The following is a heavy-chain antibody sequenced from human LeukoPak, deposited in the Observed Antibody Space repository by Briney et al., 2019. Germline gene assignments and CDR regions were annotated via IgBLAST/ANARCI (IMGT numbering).Heavy chain of an antibody. V-gene: IGHV4-61*01. D-gene: IGHD6-19*01. J-gene: IGHJ4*02. CDR1: GGSVSSGSYY. CDR2: IYYSGST. Sequence: SETLSLTCTVSGGSVSSGSYYWSWIRQPPGKGLEWIGYIYYSGSTNYNPSLKSRVTISVDTAKNQFSLKLSSVTAADTAVYYCARGSVAGTRGLSEFDYWGQGTLVTVSS. CDR3: ARGSVAGTRGLSEFDY.